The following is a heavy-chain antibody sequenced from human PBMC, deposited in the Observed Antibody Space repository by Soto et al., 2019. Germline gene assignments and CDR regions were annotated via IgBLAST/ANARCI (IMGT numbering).Heavy chain of an antibody. J-gene: IGHJ6*02. V-gene: IGHV1-18*01. Sequence: ASVKVSFKASGYTFTSYGISWVRQAPGQGLEWMGWISAYNGNTNYAQKLQGRVTMTTDTSTSTAYMELRSLRSDDTAVYYCARDLATVTTPYYYYGMDVWGQGTTVTVSS. D-gene: IGHD4-17*01. CDR1: GYTFTSYG. CDR3: ARDLATVTTPYYYYGMDV. CDR2: ISAYNGNT.